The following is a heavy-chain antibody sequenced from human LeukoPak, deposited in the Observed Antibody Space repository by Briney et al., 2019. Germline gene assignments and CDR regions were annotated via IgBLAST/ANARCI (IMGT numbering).Heavy chain of an antibody. Sequence: SETLSLTCTVSGGSISSGDYYWSWIRQPPGKGLEWIAYMYYSGSTYYNPSLKSRVTMSADTSKNQFSLKLSSVTAADTAVYYCARRRSGYGSGLFDYWGQGTLVTVSS. J-gene: IGHJ4*02. CDR2: MYYSGST. CDR1: GGSISSGDYY. CDR3: ARRRSGYGSGLFDY. D-gene: IGHD3-10*01. V-gene: IGHV4-30-4*02.